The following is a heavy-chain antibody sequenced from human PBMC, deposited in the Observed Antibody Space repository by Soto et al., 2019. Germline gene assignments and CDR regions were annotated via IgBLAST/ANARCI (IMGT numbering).Heavy chain of an antibody. J-gene: IGHJ4*02. CDR1: GGSISGSSYY. V-gene: IGHV4-39*01. D-gene: IGHD4-17*01. CDR2: IFYSGTT. Sequence: QLQLQESGPGLVKPSETLSLTCTVSGGSISGSSYYWGWIRQPPGTGLEWIGTIFYSGTTYYNPSLKSRVTISVDTSKNQFSLRLTSVTAADTAVYYCASYGDYPDYWGQGTLVTVSS. CDR3: ASYGDYPDY.